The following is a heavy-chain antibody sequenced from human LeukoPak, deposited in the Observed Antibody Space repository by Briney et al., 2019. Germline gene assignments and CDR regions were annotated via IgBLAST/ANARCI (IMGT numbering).Heavy chain of an antibody. J-gene: IGHJ4*02. D-gene: IGHD2/OR15-2a*01. CDR1: GFTFSDYY. Sequence: TGGSLRLSCAASGFTFSDYYMSWIRQAPGKGLVWVSRIRSDGSDTRYAESVKGRFTISRDNAKNTLYLQMNSLRAEDTAVYYCARDWFHAIDYWGQGTLVTVSS. CDR2: IRSDGSDT. V-gene: IGHV3-74*01. CDR3: ARDWFHAIDY.